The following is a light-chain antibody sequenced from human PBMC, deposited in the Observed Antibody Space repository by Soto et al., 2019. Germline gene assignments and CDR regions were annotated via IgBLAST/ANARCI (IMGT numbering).Light chain of an antibody. V-gene: IGLV2-14*01. Sequence: QSALTQPASVSGSPGQSITISCTGTSSDVGGYNCVSWYRQHPGKAPKLVIYEVTNRPSGVSIRFSGTKSGNTASLTISGLQAEDEADYYCSSYTSSRTGVFGGGTKLTVL. CDR1: SSDVGGYNC. J-gene: IGLJ3*02. CDR2: EVT. CDR3: SSYTSSRTGV.